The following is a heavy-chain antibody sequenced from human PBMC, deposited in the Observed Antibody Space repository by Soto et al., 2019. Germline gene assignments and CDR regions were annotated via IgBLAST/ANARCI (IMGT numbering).Heavy chain of an antibody. CDR1: GGSIKNTGAN. V-gene: IGHV4-39*01. J-gene: IGHJ5*02. CDR3: ATHTSGSRNGPHT. CDR2: VYYTGNT. D-gene: IGHD1-26*01. Sequence: QLQLQESGPGLVKPSETLSLTCTVSGGSIKNTGANWGWVRQPPGKGLEWIGSVYYTGNTYYNPSLQSRVTISIDTSKNQYSLSVNSVAAADTAVYYCATHTSGSRNGPHTWGQGTLVTVSS.